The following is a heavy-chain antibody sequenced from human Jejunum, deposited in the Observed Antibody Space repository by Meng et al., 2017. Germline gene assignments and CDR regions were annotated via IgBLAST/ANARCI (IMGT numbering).Heavy chain of an antibody. CDR1: GYTFTGQY. CDR3: ARDYYGAGVDY. CDR2: INPVSGDT. Sequence: ASVMVSCKTSGYTFTGQYVHWVRRAPGQGLEWMGRINPVSGDTDYEKKFQGRVTMTRDTSISTAYMELSRVQSDDTAIYYCARDYYGAGVDYWGQGTQVTVSS. D-gene: IGHD4/OR15-4a*01. J-gene: IGHJ4*02. V-gene: IGHV1-2*06.